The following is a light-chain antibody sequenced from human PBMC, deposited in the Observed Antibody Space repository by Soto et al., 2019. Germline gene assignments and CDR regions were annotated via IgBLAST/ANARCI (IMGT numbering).Light chain of an antibody. J-gene: IGKJ1*01. V-gene: IGKV1-5*03. CDR3: QHYNIYST. Sequence: DIQMTQSPSTLSASVGDRVTITCRASQSVSPWLAWYQQKPGKAPDLLIYKVSTLESGVPSRFSGSGSGTEFTLTISSLQPDDSAPYYCQHYNIYSTFGQGTKVEIK. CDR1: QSVSPW. CDR2: KVS.